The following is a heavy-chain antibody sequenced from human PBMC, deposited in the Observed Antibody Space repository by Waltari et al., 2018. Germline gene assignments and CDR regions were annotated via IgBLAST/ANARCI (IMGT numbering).Heavy chain of an antibody. J-gene: IGHJ4*02. V-gene: IGHV4-39*01. CDR3: ARRSKGWTRDY. D-gene: IGHD2-15*01. CDR1: GGSISSSSYY. Sequence: QLQLQESGPELVKPSETLSHPCPVSGGSISSSSYYWGWNRQPPGKGLEWIGSIYYSGSTYYTPSLKSRVTISVDTSKNQFSLKLSSVTAADTAVYYCARRSKGWTRDYWGQGTLVTVSS. CDR2: IYYSGST.